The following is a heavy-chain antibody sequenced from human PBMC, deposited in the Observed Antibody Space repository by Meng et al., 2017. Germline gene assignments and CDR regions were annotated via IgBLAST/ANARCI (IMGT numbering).Heavy chain of an antibody. D-gene: IGHD3-9*01. Sequence: GESLKISCAASGFTFSSYAMHWVRQAPGKGLEWVAVISYDGSNKYYADSVKGRFTISRDNSKNTLYLQMNSLRAEDTAVHYCASPDTSFDWLYGMDVWGQGTTVTVSS. CDR3: ASPDTSFDWLYGMDV. J-gene: IGHJ6*02. CDR2: ISYDGSNK. V-gene: IGHV3-30*04. CDR1: GFTFSSYA.